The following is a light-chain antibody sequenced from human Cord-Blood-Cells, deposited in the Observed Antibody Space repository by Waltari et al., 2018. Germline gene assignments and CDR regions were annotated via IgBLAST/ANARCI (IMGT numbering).Light chain of an antibody. CDR2: EVS. CDR3: SSYAGSNNFVV. Sequence: QSALTQPPSASGSPGQSVTISCTGTSSDVGGYNYVSWYQQHPGKAPKLMIYEVSKRPSGVPDRFSGSKSGHTASLTVSWLQAEDEADYYCSSYAGSNNFVVFGGGTKLTVL. V-gene: IGLV2-8*01. CDR1: SSDVGGYNY. J-gene: IGLJ2*01.